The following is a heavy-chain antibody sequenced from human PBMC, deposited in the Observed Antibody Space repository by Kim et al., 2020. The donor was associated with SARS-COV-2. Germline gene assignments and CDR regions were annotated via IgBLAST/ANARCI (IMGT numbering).Heavy chain of an antibody. CDR3: AGQGRGWYVDY. V-gene: IGHV5-10-1*01. Sequence: TNYSPSFQGHVTISTDKSISTAYLQWSSLKASDTAMYYCAGQGRGWYVDYWGQGTLVTVSS. D-gene: IGHD6-19*01. CDR2: T. J-gene: IGHJ4*02.